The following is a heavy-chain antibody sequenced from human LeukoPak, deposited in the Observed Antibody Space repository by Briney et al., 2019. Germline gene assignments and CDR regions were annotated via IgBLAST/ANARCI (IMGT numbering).Heavy chain of an antibody. CDR2: ITTSSSYI. Sequence: GGSLRLSCAASGFTFSRSNMNWVRQAPGKGLEWVSSITTSSSYIYYADSVKGRFTISRDNAKNSLYLQMDSLRGEDTAVYYCATGGVHYYDSSADYWGQGTLVTVSS. CDR1: GFTFSRSN. D-gene: IGHD3-22*01. J-gene: IGHJ4*02. V-gene: IGHV3-21*01. CDR3: ATGGVHYYDSSADY.